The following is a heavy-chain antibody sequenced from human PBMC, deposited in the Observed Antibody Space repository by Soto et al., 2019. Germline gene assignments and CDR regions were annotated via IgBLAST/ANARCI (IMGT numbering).Heavy chain of an antibody. V-gene: IGHV1-8*01. CDR2: MNPNSGNT. J-gene: IGHJ4*02. CDR3: ARGPITMVRGVMGGEFDY. CDR1: GYTFTSYD. D-gene: IGHD3-10*01. Sequence: ASVNVSCKASGYTFTSYDINWVRQATGQGLEWMGWMNPNSGNTGYAQKFQGRVTMTRNTSISTAYMELSSLRSEDTAVYYCARGPITMVRGVMGGEFDYWGRGTLVTVSS.